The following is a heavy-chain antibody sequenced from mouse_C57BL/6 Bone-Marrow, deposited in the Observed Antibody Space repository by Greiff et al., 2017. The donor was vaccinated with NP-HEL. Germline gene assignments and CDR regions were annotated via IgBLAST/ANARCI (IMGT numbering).Heavy chain of an antibody. V-gene: IGHV5-17*01. CDR1: GFTFSDYG. CDR2: ISSGSSTI. J-gene: IGHJ4*01. Sequence: ELQGVESGGGLVKPGGSLKLSCAASGFTFSDYGMHWVRQAPEKGLEWVAYISSGSSTIYYADTVKGRFTISRDNAKNTLFLQMTSLRSEDTAMYYCARRYRGLYYYAMDYWGQGTSVTVSS. CDR3: ARRYRGLYYYAMDY. D-gene: IGHD2-12*01.